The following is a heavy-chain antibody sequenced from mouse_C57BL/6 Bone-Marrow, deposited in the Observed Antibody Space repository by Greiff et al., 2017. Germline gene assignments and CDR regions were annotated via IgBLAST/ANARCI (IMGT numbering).Heavy chain of an antibody. D-gene: IGHD1-1*01. CDR1: GYTFTSYD. Sequence: QVQLQQSGPELVKPGASVKLSCKASGYTFTSYDINWVKQRPGQGLEWIGWIYPRDGSTKYNEKFKGKATLTVDTSSSTAYMERHSLTSEDSAVYFCARLECDGSSGDWYFDVWGTGTTVTVSS. V-gene: IGHV1-85*01. CDR3: ARLECDGSSGDWYFDV. J-gene: IGHJ1*03. CDR2: IYPRDGST.